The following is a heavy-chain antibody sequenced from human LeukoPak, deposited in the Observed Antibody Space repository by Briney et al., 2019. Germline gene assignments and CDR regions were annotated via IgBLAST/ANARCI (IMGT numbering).Heavy chain of an antibody. J-gene: IGHJ4*02. CDR1: GGSISSYY. CDR2: IYYSGSI. V-gene: IGHV4-59*01. Sequence: SETLPLTCTVSGGSISSYYWSWIRQPPGKGLEWIGYIYYSGSINYNPSLKSRVTISVDTSKNQFSLKLSSVTAADTAVYYCARALRWYPFDYWGQGTLVTVSS. D-gene: IGHD4-23*01. CDR3: ARALRWYPFDY.